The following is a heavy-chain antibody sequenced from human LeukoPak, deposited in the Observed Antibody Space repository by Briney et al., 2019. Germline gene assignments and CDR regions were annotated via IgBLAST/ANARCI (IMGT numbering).Heavy chain of an antibody. Sequence: PGGSLRLSCAASGFTVSSNYMSWVRQAPGKGLEWVSVIYSGGSTYYADSVKGRFTISRDNSKNTLYLQMNSLRAEDTAVYYCASLEGYSSSWYVGYWGQGTLVTVSS. CDR2: IYSGGST. D-gene: IGHD6-13*01. V-gene: IGHV3-53*01. CDR1: GFTVSSNY. J-gene: IGHJ4*02. CDR3: ASLEGYSSSWYVGY.